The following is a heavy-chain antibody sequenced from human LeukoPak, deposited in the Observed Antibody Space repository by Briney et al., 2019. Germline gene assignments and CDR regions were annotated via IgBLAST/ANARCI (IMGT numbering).Heavy chain of an antibody. CDR2: ISYDGSYK. J-gene: IGHJ4*02. CDR1: GFTFSDYG. V-gene: IGHV3-30*18. D-gene: IGHD3-10*01. Sequence: GGSLRLSCVASGFTFSDYGMHWVRQAPGKGLEWVAVISYDGSYKHYVDSVKGRFAISRDNSKNTVFLQMNSLRPEDTAIYFCAKGLLVRGVINGFDYWGQGTLTTVSS. CDR3: AKGLLVRGVINGFDY.